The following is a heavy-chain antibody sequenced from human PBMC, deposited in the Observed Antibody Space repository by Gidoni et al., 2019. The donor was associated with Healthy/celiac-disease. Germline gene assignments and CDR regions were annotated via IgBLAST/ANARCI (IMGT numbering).Heavy chain of an antibody. CDR3: ARDGSSLPLCY. V-gene: IGHV1-2*02. CDR1: GYTFTGYY. D-gene: IGHD6-6*01. J-gene: IGHJ4*02. Sequence: QVQLVQSGAEVQKPGPSVQVSCQASGYTFTGYYMHWVRQAPGKGLEWMGWINPNSGGTNYAQKVQGRVTMTRDTSISTAYMELSRLRSDDTAVYDCARDGSSLPLCYWGQGTLVTVSS. CDR2: INPNSGGT.